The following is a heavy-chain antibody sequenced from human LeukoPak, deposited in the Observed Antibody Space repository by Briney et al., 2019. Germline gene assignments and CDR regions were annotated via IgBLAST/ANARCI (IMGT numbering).Heavy chain of an antibody. J-gene: IGHJ4*02. CDR1: GFTFSSYS. Sequence: GGTLRLSCAASGFTFSSYSMTWVRQAPGKGLEWVSSISTNSHYIYYADSMKGRFTISRDNAKNTLYLQMNSLRAEDTAVYYCAKGARHDYLDYWGQGTLVTVSS. V-gene: IGHV3-21*01. CDR2: ISTNSHYI. CDR3: AKGARHDYLDY.